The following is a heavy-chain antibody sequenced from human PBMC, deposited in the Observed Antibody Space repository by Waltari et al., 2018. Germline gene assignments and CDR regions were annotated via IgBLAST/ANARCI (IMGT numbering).Heavy chain of an antibody. CDR1: GCSISSGRHY. J-gene: IGHJ4*02. V-gene: IGHV4-61*02. CDR2: IYTSGST. CDR3: ARGHTESYSSGWYPPFDY. D-gene: IGHD6-19*01. Sequence: QVQLQESGPGLVKPSQTLSLTCTVPGCSISSGRHYWSWTRQPAGKGLEWIGRIYTSGSTNYNPSLKSRVTISVDTSKNQFSLKLSSVTAADTAVYYCARGHTESYSSGWYPPFDYWGQGTLVTVSS.